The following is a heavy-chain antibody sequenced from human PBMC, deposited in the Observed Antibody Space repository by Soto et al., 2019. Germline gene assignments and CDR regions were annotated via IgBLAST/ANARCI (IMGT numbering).Heavy chain of an antibody. CDR2: INPNSGGT. J-gene: IGHJ6*02. V-gene: IGHV1-2*04. D-gene: IGHD2-15*01. CDR1: GYTFTGYY. CDR3: ARERADIVVVVAATQRYYYGMDV. Sequence: ASVKVSCKASGYTFTGYYMHWVRQAPGQGLEWMGWINPNSGGTNYAQKFQGWVTMTRDTSISTAYMELSRLRSDDTAVYYCARERADIVVVVAATQRYYYGMDVWG.